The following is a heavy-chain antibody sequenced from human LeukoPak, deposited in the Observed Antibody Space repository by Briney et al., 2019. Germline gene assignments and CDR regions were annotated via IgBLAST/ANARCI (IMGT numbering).Heavy chain of an antibody. CDR2: ISGSGGST. D-gene: IGHD3-22*01. Sequence: PGGSLRLSCAASGFTFSDYYMSWIRQAPGKGLEWVSAISGSGGSTYYADSVKGRFTISRDNSKNTLYLQMNSLRAEDTAVYYCAKDPAPYYYDSSVVFDYWGQGTLVTVSS. V-gene: IGHV3-23*01. J-gene: IGHJ4*02. CDR3: AKDPAPYYYDSSVVFDY. CDR1: GFTFSDYY.